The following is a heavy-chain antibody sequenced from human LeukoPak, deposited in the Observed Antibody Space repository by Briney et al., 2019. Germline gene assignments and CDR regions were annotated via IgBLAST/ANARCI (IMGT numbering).Heavy chain of an antibody. CDR1: GFTFDDYA. CDR3: EKDKGQRGLNWFAP. J-gene: IGHJ5*02. Sequence: PGRSLRLSCAASGFTFDDYAMHWVRQAPGKGLEWVSGISWNSGSIGYADSVKGRFTISRDNAKNSLYLQMNSLRAEDTALYYCEKDKGQRGLNWFAPWGKGTRVTVPS. V-gene: IGHV3-9*01. D-gene: IGHD1-1*01. CDR2: ISWNSGSI.